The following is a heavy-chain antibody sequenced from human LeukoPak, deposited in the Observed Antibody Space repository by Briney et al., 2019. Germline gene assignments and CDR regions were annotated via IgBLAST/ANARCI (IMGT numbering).Heavy chain of an antibody. D-gene: IGHD3-22*01. CDR1: GFTFRSYG. J-gene: IGHJ4*02. V-gene: IGHV3-30*02. CDR3: AKEEVISGSHWVYFDY. Sequence: GGSLRLSCAASGFTFRSYGMHWVRQAPGKGLEWVAFIRYDGNSNYYADSVKGRFTISRDNSRSTLYLQMNSLRAEDTAVYYCAKEEVISGSHWVYFDYWGQGTLVTVSS. CDR2: IRYDGNSN.